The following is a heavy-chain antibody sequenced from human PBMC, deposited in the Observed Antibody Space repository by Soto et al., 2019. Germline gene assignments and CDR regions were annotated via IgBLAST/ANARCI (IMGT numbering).Heavy chain of an antibody. CDR1: GGSISSGGYY. CDR2: IYYRGST. V-gene: IGHV4-31*03. Sequence: QVQLQESGPGLVKPSQTLSLTCTVSGGSISSGGYYWSWIRQHPGKGLEWIGYIYYRGSTYYNPSLKRRVAISADTSKNQFSLKLSSVTAADTAVYYCARVLGYDSSGYYAHWYFDLWGRGTLVTVSS. D-gene: IGHD3-22*01. CDR3: ARVLGYDSSGYYAHWYFDL. J-gene: IGHJ2*01.